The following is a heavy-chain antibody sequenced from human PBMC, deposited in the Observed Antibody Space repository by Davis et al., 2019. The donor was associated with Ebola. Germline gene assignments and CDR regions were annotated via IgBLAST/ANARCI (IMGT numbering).Heavy chain of an antibody. CDR1: GGSINSYY. J-gene: IGHJ4*02. D-gene: IGHD2-15*01. CDR3: ARIRPRTRYCSSDTCYSFLDY. Sequence: SETLSLTCAVSGGSINSYYWSWIRQPPGKGLEWIGNIYSSGGTTYNPSLKSRLTISVDPSKNHFSLKLRSVTAADTAVYYCARIRPRTRYCSSDTCYSFLDYWDQGALVTVSS. CDR2: IYSSGGT. V-gene: IGHV4-59*12.